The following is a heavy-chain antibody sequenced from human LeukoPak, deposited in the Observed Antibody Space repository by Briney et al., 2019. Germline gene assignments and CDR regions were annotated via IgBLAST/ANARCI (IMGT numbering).Heavy chain of an antibody. CDR2: ISYDGSNK. V-gene: IGHV3-30*18. J-gene: IGHJ4*02. CDR1: GFTFSSYG. Sequence: GGSLRLSCGASGFTFSSYGMHWVRQAPGKGLEWVAVISYDGSNKYYADSVKGRFTFSRDNSKNTLYLQMNSLRAEDTAVYYCAKAGDLDYWGQGTLVTVSS. CDR3: AKAGDLDY. D-gene: IGHD7-27*01.